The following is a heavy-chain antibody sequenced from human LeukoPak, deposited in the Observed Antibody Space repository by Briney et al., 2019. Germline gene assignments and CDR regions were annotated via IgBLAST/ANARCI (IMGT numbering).Heavy chain of an antibody. D-gene: IGHD3-9*01. V-gene: IGHV1-8*01. CDR2: MNPNSGNT. CDR3: ARAWLNVLDAFDI. Sequence: ASVKVSCKASGYTFTSYDINWVRQATGQGLEWMGWMNPNSGNTGYAQKFQGRVTMTRNTSISTAYMELSSLRSEDTAVYYCARAWLNVLDAFDIWGQGTMVTVSS. CDR1: GYTFTSYD. J-gene: IGHJ3*02.